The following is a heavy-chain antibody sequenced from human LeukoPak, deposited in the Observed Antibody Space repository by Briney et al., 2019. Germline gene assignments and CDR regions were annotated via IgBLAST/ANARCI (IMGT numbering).Heavy chain of an antibody. J-gene: IGHJ4*02. CDR3: AKGRGTTVTSAANY. D-gene: IGHD4-17*01. CDR1: GFTFSSYV. CDR2: IGGSGDNT. Sequence: GGSLRLSCAASGFTFSSYVMSWVRQAPGKGLEWVSSIGGSGDNTFYADSVKDRFTISRDNSKNTLFLQMNSLRAEDTAVYYCAKGRGTTVTSAANYWGQGTLVTVSS. V-gene: IGHV3-23*01.